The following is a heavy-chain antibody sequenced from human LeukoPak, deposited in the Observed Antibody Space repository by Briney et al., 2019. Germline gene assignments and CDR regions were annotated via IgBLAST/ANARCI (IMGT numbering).Heavy chain of an antibody. CDR1: GFTFSNYW. D-gene: IGHD4-17*01. Sequence: GGSLRLSCAASGFTFSNYWMSWVRQAPGKGLEWVANIKQDGSEKYYVDSVKGRFTISRDNAKNSLYLQMNSLSAEDTAVYYCARVYGDYLSYWGQGTLVTVSS. CDR3: ARVYGDYLSY. V-gene: IGHV3-7*03. J-gene: IGHJ4*02. CDR2: IKQDGSEK.